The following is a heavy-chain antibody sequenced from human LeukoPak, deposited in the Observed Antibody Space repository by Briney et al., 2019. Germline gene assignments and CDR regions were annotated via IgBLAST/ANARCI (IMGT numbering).Heavy chain of an antibody. CDR1: GFTFSSYG. V-gene: IGHV3-30*03. CDR2: ISYDGSNK. Sequence: TGGSLRLSCAASGFTFSSYGMHWVRQAPGKGLESVTLISYDGSNKYYADSVKGRFTISRDNSKNTLYLQMNTLRAGDTAVYYCARDCTGGTCYDAFDIWGQGTMVTVSS. J-gene: IGHJ3*02. D-gene: IGHD2-15*01. CDR3: ARDCTGGTCYDAFDI.